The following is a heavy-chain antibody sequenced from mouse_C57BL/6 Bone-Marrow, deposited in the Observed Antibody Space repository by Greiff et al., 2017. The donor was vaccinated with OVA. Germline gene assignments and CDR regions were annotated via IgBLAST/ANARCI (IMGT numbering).Heavy chain of an antibody. D-gene: IGHD2-4*01. V-gene: IGHV5-4*03. CDR1: GFTFSSYA. J-gene: IGHJ3*01. CDR2: ISDGGSYT. Sequence: EVNVVESGGGLVKPGGSLKLSCAASGFTFSSYAMSWVRQTPEKRLEWVATISDGGSYTYYPDNVKGRFTISRDNAKNNLYLQMSHLKSEDTAMYYCARIYDYDGAYWGQGTLVTVSA. CDR3: ARIYDYDGAY.